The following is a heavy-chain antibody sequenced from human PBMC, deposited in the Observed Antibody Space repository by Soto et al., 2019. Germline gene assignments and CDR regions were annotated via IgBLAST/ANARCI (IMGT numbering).Heavy chain of an antibody. CDR2: IIPILGIP. J-gene: IGHJ4*02. D-gene: IGHD5-12*01. Sequence: QVQLVQSGAEVKKPGSSVKVSCKASGGTFSSYTISWVRQAPGQGLEWMGRIIPILGIPNYAQKFQGRVTITAEKSTSTADMGLSSLRSEDTAVYYCARDPSAYDLPAYWGQGTLVTVSS. CDR1: GGTFSSYT. V-gene: IGHV1-69*08. CDR3: ARDPSAYDLPAY.